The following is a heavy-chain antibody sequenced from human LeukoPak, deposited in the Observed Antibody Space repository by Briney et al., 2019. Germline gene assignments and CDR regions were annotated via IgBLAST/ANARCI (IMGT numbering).Heavy chain of an antibody. Sequence: SVKVSCKASGGTFSSYAISWVRQAPGQGLEWMGGIIPIPGIADYAQTFQDRVTITADKSTNTVYMELSSLRSEDTAVYYCTRDYDSEDYWGQGTLVTVSS. V-gene: IGHV1-69*10. CDR2: IIPIPGIA. J-gene: IGHJ4*02. CDR1: GGTFSSYA. D-gene: IGHD3-3*01. CDR3: TRDYDSEDY.